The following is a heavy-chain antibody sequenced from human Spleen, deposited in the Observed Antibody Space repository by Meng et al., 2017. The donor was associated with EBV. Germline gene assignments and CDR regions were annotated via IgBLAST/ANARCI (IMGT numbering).Heavy chain of an antibody. D-gene: IGHD1-7*01. J-gene: IGHJ4*02. CDR3: AHRTTGNYYFDD. V-gene: IGHV2-5*02. CDR1: GFSLTTSGVG. Sequence: QITLKESGPTLVKPXXTLALTCTFSGFSLTTSGVGVVWIRQPPGKALEWLALIFWDDDKRYRPSLKSRLTIAKDTSKNQVVLTMTDMDPVDTATYYCAHRTTGNYYFDDWGQGTLVTVSS. CDR2: IFWDDDK.